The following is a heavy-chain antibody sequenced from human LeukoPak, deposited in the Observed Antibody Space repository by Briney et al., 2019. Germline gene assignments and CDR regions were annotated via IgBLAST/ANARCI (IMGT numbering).Heavy chain of an antibody. CDR2: ISGSGGST. V-gene: IGHV3-23*01. J-gene: IGHJ3*02. Sequence: GGSLRLSCAASGFTFSSYAMSWVRQAPGKGLEWVSAISGSGGSTYYADSVKGRFTISRDNSKNTLYLQMNSLRAEDTAVYYCARGGNILTGLDAFDIWGQGTMVTVSS. CDR1: GFTFSSYA. D-gene: IGHD3-9*01. CDR3: ARGGNILTGLDAFDI.